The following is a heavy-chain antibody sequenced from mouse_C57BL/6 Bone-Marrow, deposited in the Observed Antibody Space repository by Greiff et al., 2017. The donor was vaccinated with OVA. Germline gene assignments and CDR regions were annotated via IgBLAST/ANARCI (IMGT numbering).Heavy chain of an antibody. CDR3: ARDRVTLGQSPFAY. Sequence: EVKLVESGPGLVKPSQSLSLTCSVTGYSITSGYYWNWIRQFPGNKLEWMGYISYDGSNNYNPSLKNRISITRDTSKNQFFLKLNSVTTEDTATDYCARDRVTLGQSPFAYWGQGTLVTVSA. D-gene: IGHD2-1*01. CDR2: ISYDGSN. V-gene: IGHV3-6*01. J-gene: IGHJ3*01. CDR1: GYSITSGYY.